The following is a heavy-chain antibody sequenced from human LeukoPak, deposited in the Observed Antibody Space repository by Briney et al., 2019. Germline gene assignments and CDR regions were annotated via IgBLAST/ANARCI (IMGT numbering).Heavy chain of an antibody. CDR2: IYYSGST. J-gene: IGHJ4*02. V-gene: IGHV4-59*06. CDR1: GRSIYSYY. CDR3: ARGRTMIVVPRGYFDY. D-gene: IGHD3-22*01. Sequence: SETLSLTCTVSGRSIYSYYWSWIRQHPGKGLEWIGYIYYSGSTYYNPSLKSRVTISVDTSKNQFSLKLSSVTAADTAVYYCARGRTMIVVPRGYFDYWGQGTLVTVSS.